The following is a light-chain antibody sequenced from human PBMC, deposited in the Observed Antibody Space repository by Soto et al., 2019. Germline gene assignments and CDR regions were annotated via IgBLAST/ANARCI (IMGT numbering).Light chain of an antibody. V-gene: IGLV2-14*01. CDR3: SSYASSSSPYVV. Sequence: QSALTQPASVSGSPGQSITISCTGTSSDVGGYNYVSWYQQHPRMAPKLMIYAVSNRPSGVSNRFSGSKSGNTASLTISGLQAEDEAHYYCSSYASSSSPYVVFGGGTKLTVL. J-gene: IGLJ2*01. CDR1: SSDVGGYNY. CDR2: AVS.